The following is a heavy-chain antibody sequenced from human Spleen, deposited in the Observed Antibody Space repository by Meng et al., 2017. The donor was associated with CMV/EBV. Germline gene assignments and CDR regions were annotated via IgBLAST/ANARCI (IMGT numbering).Heavy chain of an antibody. Sequence: SETLSLTCNVSGGSISSSYWNWIRQPPGKGLEWIGYIFHSGSTNSNPSLKSRVTLSVDTSKNQFSLKVTSVTAADTAVYYCAGVKPAAKGYWYFDLWGRGTLVTVSS. J-gene: IGHJ2*01. CDR2: IFHSGST. CDR1: GGSISSSY. D-gene: IGHD2-2*01. V-gene: IGHV4-59*01. CDR3: AGVKPAAKGYWYFDL.